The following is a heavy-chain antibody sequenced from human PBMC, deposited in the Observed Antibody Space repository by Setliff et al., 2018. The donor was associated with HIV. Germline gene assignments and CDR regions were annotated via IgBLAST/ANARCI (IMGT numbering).Heavy chain of an antibody. D-gene: IGHD6-19*01. CDR3: ARHEPGWYALSGGRYFDY. J-gene: IGHJ4*02. CDR1: GFTFSNYE. Sequence: GGSLRLSCAASGFTFSNYEMNWVRQAPGKGLEWVSYITGSGITTYYADSVKGRFTFSRDNAKNSLYLEMNSLTAEDTAVYYCARHEPGWYALSGGRYFDYWGQGTLVTVSS. CDR2: ITGSGITT. V-gene: IGHV3-48*03.